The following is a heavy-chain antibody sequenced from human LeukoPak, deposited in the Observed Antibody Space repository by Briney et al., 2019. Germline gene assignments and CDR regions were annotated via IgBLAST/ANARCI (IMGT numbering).Heavy chain of an antibody. J-gene: IGHJ3*02. CDR2: ISSSSSYI. Sequence: GGSLRLSCAASGFTSSSYSMNWVRQAPGKGLEWVSSISSSSSYIYYADSVKGRFTISRDNAKNSLYLQMNSLRAEDTAVYYCARKQNCGGDCYAGAFDIWGQGTMVTVSS. D-gene: IGHD2-21*02. V-gene: IGHV3-21*01. CDR1: GFTSSSYS. CDR3: ARKQNCGGDCYAGAFDI.